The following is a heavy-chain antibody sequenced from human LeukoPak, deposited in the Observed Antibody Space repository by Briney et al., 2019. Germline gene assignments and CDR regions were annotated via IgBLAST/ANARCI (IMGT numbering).Heavy chain of an antibody. CDR1: GGSISSGGHS. CDR2: IYHSGST. CDR3: ARVLENCSGGSCYPLWAFDI. J-gene: IGHJ3*02. V-gene: IGHV4-30-2*01. Sequence: SETLSLTCAVSGGSISSGGHSWSWIRQPPGKGLEWIGYIYHSGSTFYNPSLKSRVTISVDRSKNQFSLKLSSVTAADTAVYYCARVLENCSGGSCYPLWAFDIWGQGTMVTVSS. D-gene: IGHD2-15*01.